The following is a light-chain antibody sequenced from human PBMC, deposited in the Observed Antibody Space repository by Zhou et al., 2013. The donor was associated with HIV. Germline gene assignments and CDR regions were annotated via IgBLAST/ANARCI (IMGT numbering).Light chain of an antibody. CDR2: DAT. CDR3: QQYSDYPRT. Sequence: AIQLTQSPSSLSASVGDRVTITCRTSQDINSALAWYQQKPGKTPKVLIYDATTLKRGVPSRFSGSGSGTEFTLTISSLQPDDLATYYCQQYSDYPRTFGQGTNGGD. CDR1: QDINSA. V-gene: IGKV1D-13*01. J-gene: IGKJ1*01.